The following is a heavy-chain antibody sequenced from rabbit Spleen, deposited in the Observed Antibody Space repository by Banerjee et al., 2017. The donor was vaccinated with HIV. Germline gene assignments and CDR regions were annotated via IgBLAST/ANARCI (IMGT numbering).Heavy chain of an antibody. Sequence: EQLEESGGGLVKPEGSLTLTCKASGVSLNDKDVMCWVRQAPGKGLEWIACIDTGDGDTDYANWPKGRFTISKTSSTTVTLQMTSLTVADTATYFCVRGYDDYGDYTRLDLWGQGTLVT. J-gene: IGHJ3*01. D-gene: IGHD2-1*01. CDR1: GVSLNDKDV. CDR2: IDTGDGDT. V-gene: IGHV1S45*01. CDR3: VRGYDDYGDYTRLDL.